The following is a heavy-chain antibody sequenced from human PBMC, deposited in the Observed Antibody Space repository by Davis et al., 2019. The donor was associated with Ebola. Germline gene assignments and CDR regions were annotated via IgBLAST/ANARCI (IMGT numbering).Heavy chain of an antibody. V-gene: IGHV3-23*01. CDR2: FSGSGGST. J-gene: IGHJ6*02. CDR3: ASAAVSYYYYGMDV. CDR1: GFTFSSYA. D-gene: IGHD2-2*01. Sequence: GGSLRPSCPASGFTFSSYAMSWFRQAPGKGLEWASVFSGSGGSTYYADSVKGRFTIPRDNSKNTLYLQMNSLRAEDTAVYYCASAAVSYYYYGMDVWGQGTTVTVSS.